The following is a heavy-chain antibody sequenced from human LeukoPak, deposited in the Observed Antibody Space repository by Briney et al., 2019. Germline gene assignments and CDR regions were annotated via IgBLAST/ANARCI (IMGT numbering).Heavy chain of an antibody. V-gene: IGHV3-33*01. CDR1: GFTFSSYG. D-gene: IGHD3-10*01. J-gene: IGHJ4*02. Sequence: GRSLRLSCAASGFTFSSYGMHWVRQAPGKGLEWVAVIWYDGSNKYYADSVKGRFTISRDNSKNTLYLQMNSRRAEDTAVYYCARAETLWFGELLIWGQGTLVTVSS. CDR2: IWYDGSNK. CDR3: ARAETLWFGELLI.